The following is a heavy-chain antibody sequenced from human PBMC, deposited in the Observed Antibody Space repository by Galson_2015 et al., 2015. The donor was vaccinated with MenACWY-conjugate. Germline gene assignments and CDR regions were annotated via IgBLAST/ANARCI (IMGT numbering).Heavy chain of an antibody. CDR3: ARRSARSHFDH. V-gene: IGHV5-51*03. J-gene: IGHJ4*02. CDR1: GYSFTSYW. Sequence: QSGAEVTKPGESLQISCKTSGYSFTSYWIVWVRQLPGKGLELLGTMYPGDSDSRYSPPLQGQVTMSADQSINTAYLQWASLKSSDSAIYYCARRSARSHFDHWGQGTLVTVSS. D-gene: IGHD6-6*01. CDR2: MYPGDSDS.